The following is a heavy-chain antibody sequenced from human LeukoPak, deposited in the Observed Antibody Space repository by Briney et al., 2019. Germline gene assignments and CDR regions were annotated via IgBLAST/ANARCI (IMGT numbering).Heavy chain of an antibody. CDR1: GFTFSSYG. V-gene: IGHV3-30*03. CDR3: ARDRGAVAGTMYYFDY. D-gene: IGHD6-19*01. J-gene: IGHJ4*02. CDR2: ISYDGSNK. Sequence: PGRSLRLSCAASGFTFSSYGMHWVRQAPGKGLEWVAVISYDGSNKYYADSVKGRFTISRDNSKNTLYLQMNSLRAEDTAVYYCARDRGAVAGTMYYFDYWGQGTLVTVSS.